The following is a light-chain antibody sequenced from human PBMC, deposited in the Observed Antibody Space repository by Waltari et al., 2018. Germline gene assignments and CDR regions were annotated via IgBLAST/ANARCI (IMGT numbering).Light chain of an antibody. CDR3: QQYNDWPPWT. CDR2: GAS. V-gene: IGKV3-15*01. CDR1: QSVTTN. J-gene: IGKJ1*01. Sequence: EIVMTQSPASLSLSPGERVTLSGRASQSVTTNLAWYQQKPGQAPRLLIYGASTRAAGIPARFSGSGSGTEFTLTISGLQSEDFAFYYCQQYNDWPPWTFGQGTKVEIK.